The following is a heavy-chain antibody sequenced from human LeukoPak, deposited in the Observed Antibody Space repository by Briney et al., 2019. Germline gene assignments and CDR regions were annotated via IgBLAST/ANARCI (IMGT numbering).Heavy chain of an antibody. J-gene: IGHJ5*02. V-gene: IGHV1-2*02. Sequence: ASVKVSCKASGYILTAYYIHWVRQASGHGLEWMGWINPNSGGTNYAQKFQGRVTMTRDTSISTAYMEVSRLTADDTAVYYCARPTTAAVAGTAQDWFDPWGQGTLVTASS. CDR1: GYILTAYY. CDR2: INPNSGGT. D-gene: IGHD6-19*01. CDR3: ARPTTAAVAGTAQDWFDP.